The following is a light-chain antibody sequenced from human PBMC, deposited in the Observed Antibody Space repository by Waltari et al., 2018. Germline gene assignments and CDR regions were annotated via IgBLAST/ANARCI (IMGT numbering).Light chain of an antibody. CDR3: QQTYSTHLT. V-gene: IGKV1-39*01. CDR1: QRISMF. CDR2: GAS. J-gene: IGKJ4*01. Sequence: DIQLTQSPPSLSASVGDRVTITCRASQRISMFLNWYQQKPGKAPHLLIYGASSLQRGVPSRFSGSGSGTDFTLTISSLHPEDFATYYCQQTYSTHLTFGGGTKVEIK.